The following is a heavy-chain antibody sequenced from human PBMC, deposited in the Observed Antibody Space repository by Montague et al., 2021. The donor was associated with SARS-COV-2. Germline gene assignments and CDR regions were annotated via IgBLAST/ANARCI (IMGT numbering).Heavy chain of an antibody. D-gene: IGHD1-1*01. CDR1: GGSFSDYH. Sequence: SETLSLPCAVYGGSFSDYHWTWIRQSPGGGLEWIGQINYGGSTKYNPSLRSRVTISIDTSKNQFSLKLTSVTAADTAVYYCARGAPGYWGQGTLVTVSS. V-gene: IGHV4-34*01. CDR2: INYGGST. J-gene: IGHJ4*02. CDR3: ARGAPGY.